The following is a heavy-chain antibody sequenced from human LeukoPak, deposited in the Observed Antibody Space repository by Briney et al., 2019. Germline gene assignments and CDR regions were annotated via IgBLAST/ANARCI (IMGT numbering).Heavy chain of an antibody. CDR1: GFTFSDYY. Sequence: GGSLRLSCAASGFTFSDYYMSWIRQAPGKGLEWVSYISSSGSTIYYAGSVKGRFTISRDTAKNSLYLQMNSLRAEDTDVSYCESMGYYYDSSGYYRYWGQGTLVTVSS. V-gene: IGHV3-11*01. D-gene: IGHD3-22*01. J-gene: IGHJ4*02. CDR2: ISSSGSTI. CDR3: ESMGYYYDSSGYYRY.